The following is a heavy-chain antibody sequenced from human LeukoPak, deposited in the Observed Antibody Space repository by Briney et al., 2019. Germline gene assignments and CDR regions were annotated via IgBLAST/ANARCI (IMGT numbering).Heavy chain of an antibody. CDR3: ARDSPAYCSSTSCYYWFDP. D-gene: IGHD2-2*01. CDR1: GFTFNNYG. CDR2: ISSSGSTI. Sequence: PGGSLRLSCAASGFTFNNYGMNWVRQAPGKGLEWVSYISSSGSTIYYADSVKGRFTISRDNAKNSLYLQMNSLRAEDTAVYYCARDSPAYCSSTSCYYWFDPWGQGTLVTVSS. J-gene: IGHJ5*02. V-gene: IGHV3-48*04.